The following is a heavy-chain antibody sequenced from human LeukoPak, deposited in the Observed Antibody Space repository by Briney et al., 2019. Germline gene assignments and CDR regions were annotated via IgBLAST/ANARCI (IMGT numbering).Heavy chain of an antibody. V-gene: IGHV4-34*01. CDR2: INHSGST. J-gene: IGHJ4*01. CDR1: GGSFSGYY. D-gene: IGHD1-26*01. CDR3: AKSGGYGLIDY. Sequence: PSETLSLTCAVYGGSFSGYYWSWIRQPPGKGLEWIGEINHSGSTNYNPSLKSRVTISVDTSKNQVSLNLTSMTAADTAVYYCAKSGGYGLIDYWGQGTLVTVSS.